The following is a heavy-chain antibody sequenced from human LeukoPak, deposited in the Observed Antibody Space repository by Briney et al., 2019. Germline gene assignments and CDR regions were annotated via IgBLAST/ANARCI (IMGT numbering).Heavy chain of an antibody. Sequence: PGGSLRLSCAASGFTFSSYAMHWVRQAPGKGLEWVAVISYDGSNKYYADSVKGRFTISRDNSKNTLYLQMNSLRAEDTAVYYCAKVARGYCSSTSCPHFDYWGQGTLVTVSS. J-gene: IGHJ4*02. CDR3: AKVARGYCSSTSCPHFDY. V-gene: IGHV3-30-3*01. D-gene: IGHD2-2*01. CDR1: GFTFSSYA. CDR2: ISYDGSNK.